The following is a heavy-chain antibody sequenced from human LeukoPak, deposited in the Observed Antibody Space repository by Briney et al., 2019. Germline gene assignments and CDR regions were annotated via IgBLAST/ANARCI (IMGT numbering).Heavy chain of an antibody. J-gene: IGHJ4*02. Sequence: GGSPRLSCAASGFTFSSYAMSWVRQAPGEGLEWVSAISGSGGSTYYADSVKGGFTLSRDNSKNTLYLQMNSLRAEDTAVYYCANNRLVVVITYYFDYWGQGTLVTVSS. V-gene: IGHV3-23*01. CDR3: ANNRLVVVITYYFDY. CDR1: GFTFSSYA. D-gene: IGHD3-22*01. CDR2: ISGSGGST.